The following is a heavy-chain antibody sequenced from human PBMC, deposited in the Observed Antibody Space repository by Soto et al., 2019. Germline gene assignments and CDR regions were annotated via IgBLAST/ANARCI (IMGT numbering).Heavy chain of an antibody. CDR2: IYHSGST. Sequence: QLQLQESGSGLVKPSQTLSLTCAVSGGSISSGGYSWSWIRQPPGKVLEWIGYIYHSGSTYYNPSLKSRVTISVDRSKNQFSLKLSSVTAADTAVYYCARVVRSGGSCIDYWGQGTLVTVSS. CDR1: GGSISSGGYS. D-gene: IGHD2-15*01. CDR3: ARVVRSGGSCIDY. V-gene: IGHV4-30-2*01. J-gene: IGHJ4*02.